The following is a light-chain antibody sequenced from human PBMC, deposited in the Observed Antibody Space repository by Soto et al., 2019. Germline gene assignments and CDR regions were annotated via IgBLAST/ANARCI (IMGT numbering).Light chain of an antibody. Sequence: QSVLTQPASVSGSPGQSITISCTGTSSDVGGSDYVSWYQQHPGKAPKLIIYEVSYRPSGVSNRFSGSKSGNTASLTISGLQADDEADYYCNSYTTTGTLVFGGGTKLTVL. CDR2: EVS. CDR3: NSYTTTGTLV. V-gene: IGLV2-14*01. J-gene: IGLJ3*02. CDR1: SSDVGGSDY.